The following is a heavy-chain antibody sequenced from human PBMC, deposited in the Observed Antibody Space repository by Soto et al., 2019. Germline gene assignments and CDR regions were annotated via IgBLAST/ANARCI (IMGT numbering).Heavy chain of an antibody. J-gene: IGHJ6*03. CDR3: AREKGITGTTRSYYYYMDV. V-gene: IGHV3-48*01. D-gene: IGHD1-7*01. Sequence: GGSLRLSCAASGFTFSSYSMNWVRQAPGKGLEWVSYISSSSSTIYYADSVKGRFTISRDNAKNSLYLQMNSLRAEDTAVYYCAREKGITGTTRSYYYYMDVWGKGTTVTVSS. CDR1: GFTFSSYS. CDR2: ISSSSSTI.